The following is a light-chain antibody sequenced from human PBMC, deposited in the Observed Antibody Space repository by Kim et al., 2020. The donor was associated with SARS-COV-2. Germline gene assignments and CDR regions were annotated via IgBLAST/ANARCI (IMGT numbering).Light chain of an antibody. CDR2: DTS. Sequence: GSPGERATRSCRASQSVSSNLAWYQQKPGQTPRLLIYDTSTRATAIPVRFSGSGSGTEFTLTISSLQSEDFAVYYCQHYYNWPRTFGQGTKVDIK. V-gene: IGKV3-15*01. J-gene: IGKJ1*01. CDR1: QSVSSN. CDR3: QHYYNWPRT.